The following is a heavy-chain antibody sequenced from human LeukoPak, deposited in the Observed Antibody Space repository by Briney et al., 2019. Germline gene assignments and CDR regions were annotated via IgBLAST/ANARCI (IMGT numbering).Heavy chain of an antibody. D-gene: IGHD5-18*01. CDR2: ISYDGSNK. CDR3: AREAAMVAFDY. Sequence: GGSLRLSCAASGFTFSSYAMHWVRQAPGKGLEWVAVISYDGSNKYYAESVKGRFTISRDNSKNTLYLQMNSLRAEDTAVYYCAREAAMVAFDYWGQGTLVTVSS. V-gene: IGHV3-30*04. CDR1: GFTFSSYA. J-gene: IGHJ4*02.